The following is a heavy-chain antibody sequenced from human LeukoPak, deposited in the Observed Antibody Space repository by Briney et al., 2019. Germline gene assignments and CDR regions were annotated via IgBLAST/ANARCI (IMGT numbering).Heavy chain of an antibody. CDR3: ARLQPYFYDSSGYSDY. CDR1: GFTFSSFG. CDR2: IWYDGSNK. D-gene: IGHD3-22*01. J-gene: IGHJ4*02. Sequence: GGSLRPSCATSGFTFSSFGMHWVRQAPGKGLEWVAVIWYDGSNKYYADSVKGRFTISRDNSTSTLYLQMNSLRAEDTAVYYCARLQPYFYDSSGYSDYWGQGTLVTVSS. V-gene: IGHV3-33*01.